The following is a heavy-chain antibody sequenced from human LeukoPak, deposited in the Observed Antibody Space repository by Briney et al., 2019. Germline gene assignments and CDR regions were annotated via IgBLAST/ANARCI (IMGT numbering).Heavy chain of an antibody. CDR3: ARHYQDYINYHYYYYYGMDV. CDR2: IYYSGST. CDR1: GGSISSSSYY. D-gene: IGHD4-4*01. J-gene: IGHJ6*02. V-gene: IGHV4-39*01. Sequence: SETLSLTCTVSGGSISSSSYYWGWIRQPPGKGLEWIVSIYYSGSTYYNPSLKSRVTISVDTSKNQFSLKLSSVTAADTAVYYCARHYQDYINYHYYYYYGMDVWGQGTTVTVSS.